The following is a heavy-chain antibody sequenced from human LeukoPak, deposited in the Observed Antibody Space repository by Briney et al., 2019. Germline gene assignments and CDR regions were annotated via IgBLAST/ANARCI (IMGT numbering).Heavy chain of an antibody. D-gene: IGHD5-24*01. Sequence: ASVKVSCKASGYTFTSHALHWVRQAPGQRLEWMGWINAANGNTKYSQKFQGRITISRDTSASTADVELSSLRSEDTAVYYCARGDGYNSYFDYWGQGTLVTVSS. CDR1: GYTFTSHA. J-gene: IGHJ4*02. CDR2: INAANGNT. CDR3: ARGDGYNSYFDY. V-gene: IGHV1-3*01.